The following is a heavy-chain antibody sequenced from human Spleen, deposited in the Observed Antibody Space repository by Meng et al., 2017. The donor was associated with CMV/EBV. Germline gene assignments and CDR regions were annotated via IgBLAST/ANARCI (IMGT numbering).Heavy chain of an antibody. J-gene: IGHJ4*02. CDR2: IWADGSKT. CDR3: ATDSGGSPFEY. CDR1: GLRFSRYG. D-gene: IGHD2-15*01. Sequence: GESLKISCAASGLRFSRYGMHWVRQAPGKGLDWVAVIWADGSKTIYADAVQGRFTIFRDNTKNMLYLQMNSLRAEDTAMYYCATDSGGSPFEYWGRGTLVTVSS. V-gene: IGHV3-33*01.